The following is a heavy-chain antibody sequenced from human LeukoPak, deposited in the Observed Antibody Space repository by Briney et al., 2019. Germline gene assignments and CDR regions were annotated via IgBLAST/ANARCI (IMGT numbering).Heavy chain of an antibody. CDR3: ARTTYYDSSGCDY. V-gene: IGHV4-4*02. D-gene: IGHD3-22*01. Sequence: SETLSLTCAVSGGSISSSNWWSWVRQPPGKGLEWIGEIYHSGSTNYNPSLKSRVTISVDKSKNQFSLKLSSVTAADTAVYYCARTTYYDSSGCDYWGQGTLVTVSS. J-gene: IGHJ4*02. CDR1: GGSISSSNW. CDR2: IYHSGST.